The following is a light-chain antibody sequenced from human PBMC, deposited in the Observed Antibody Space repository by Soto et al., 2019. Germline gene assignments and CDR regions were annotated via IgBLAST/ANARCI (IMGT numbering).Light chain of an antibody. V-gene: IGLV1-40*01. CDR1: SSNIGAGYN. Sequence: QSVLTQPPSVSGAPGQRVTISCTGSSSNIGAGYNVHWYQQVPGTAPKLLIYGDSNRPSGVPDRFSASKSGTSASLAITGLQAEDEADSYCQSYDSSLSGWLFGGGTKLTVL. J-gene: IGLJ3*02. CDR3: QSYDSSLSGWL. CDR2: GDS.